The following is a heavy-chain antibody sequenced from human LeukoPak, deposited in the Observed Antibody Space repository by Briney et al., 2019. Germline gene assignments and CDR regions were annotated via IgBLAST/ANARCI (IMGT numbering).Heavy chain of an antibody. V-gene: IGHV4-59*11. Sequence: KTSETLSLTCTVSGGSISSHYWSWIRQPPGKGLEWIGNIYYSGSTYYNPSLKSRVTISVDTSKNQFFLKLSSVTAADTAVYYCAREGYWRGSYYYGMDVWGQGTTVTVSS. D-gene: IGHD2-15*01. J-gene: IGHJ6*02. CDR1: GGSISSHY. CDR3: AREGYWRGSYYYGMDV. CDR2: IYYSGST.